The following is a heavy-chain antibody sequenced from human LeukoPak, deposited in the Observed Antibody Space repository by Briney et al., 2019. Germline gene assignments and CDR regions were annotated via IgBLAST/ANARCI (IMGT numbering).Heavy chain of an antibody. V-gene: IGHV6-1*01. CDR2: TYYRSKWYN. CDR3: ARAENTAMAPNTEPDAFDI. Sequence: SQTLSLTCAISGDSVSSNSAAWNWIRQSPSRGLEWLGRTYYRSKWYNDYAVSVKSRITINPDTSKNQFSLQLNSVTPEDTAVYYCARAENTAMAPNTEPDAFDIWGQGTMVTVSS. CDR1: GDSVSSNSAA. D-gene: IGHD5-18*01. J-gene: IGHJ3*02.